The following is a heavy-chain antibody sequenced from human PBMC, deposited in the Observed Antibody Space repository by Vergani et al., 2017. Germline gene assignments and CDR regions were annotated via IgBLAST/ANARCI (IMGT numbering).Heavy chain of an antibody. D-gene: IGHD3-22*01. CDR2: IYYDGSNA. CDR1: RSTFKTYG. Sequence: QGQLVESGGGIVQPGRSLTLSCVASRSTFKTYGMHWVRQAPGKGLEWVGLIYYDGSNAYYADSVKGRFTISRDNSKNTLYLQMSSLRAEDTAVYYCAKGRITMIVRGQGTLVTVSS. CDR3: AKGRITMIV. J-gene: IGHJ4*02. V-gene: IGHV3-33*06.